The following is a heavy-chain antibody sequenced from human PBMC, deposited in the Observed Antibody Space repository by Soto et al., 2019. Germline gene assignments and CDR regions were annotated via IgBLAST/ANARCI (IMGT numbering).Heavy chain of an antibody. J-gene: IGHJ3*01. Sequence: QVQLQESGPGLVKPSGTLSLTCAVSGDSISNSRWWTWVRQLPGKGLEWIGDIFHSGDTNYNPSLKSRVFISVDKPQNQFSLKVSSVTAADTAVYYCAYSTGWYRHDVWGQGTLVTVSS. CDR3: AYSTGWYRHDV. CDR1: GDSISNSRW. CDR2: IFHSGDT. V-gene: IGHV4-4*02. D-gene: IGHD6-19*01.